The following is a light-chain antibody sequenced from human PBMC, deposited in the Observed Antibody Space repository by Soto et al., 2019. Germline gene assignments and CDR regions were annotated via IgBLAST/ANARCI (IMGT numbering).Light chain of an antibody. J-gene: IGKJ1*01. CDR2: GAS. CDR1: QSVSGSY. Sequence: DIVLTQSPGTLSLSPGERATLSCRASQSVSGSYLAWYQQKPGQAPRVRIYGASSRATGIPDRFSGDGSGTAFTLTISRLEPEDFVVYYCQHYGTSPTWTFGQGTKVEVK. CDR3: QHYGTSPTWT. V-gene: IGKV3-20*01.